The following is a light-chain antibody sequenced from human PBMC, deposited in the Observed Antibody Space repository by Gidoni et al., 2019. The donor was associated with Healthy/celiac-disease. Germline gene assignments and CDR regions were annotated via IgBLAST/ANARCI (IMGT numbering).Light chain of an antibody. CDR3: QQSYSTPPG. CDR1: QSISSY. V-gene: IGKV1-39*01. J-gene: IGKJ4*02. CDR2: AAS. Sequence: DIQMTQYPSSLSASVGDRVTITCRASQSISSYLNWYQQKPGKAPKLLIYAASSLQSGVPSRFSGSGSGTDFTLTISSLQPEDFATYYCQQSYSTPPGFXXXTKVEIK.